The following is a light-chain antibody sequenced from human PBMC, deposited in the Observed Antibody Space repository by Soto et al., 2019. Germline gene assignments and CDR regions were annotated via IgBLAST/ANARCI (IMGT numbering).Light chain of an antibody. CDR1: QTVRSSF. V-gene: IGKV3-20*01. CDR2: GAS. J-gene: IGKJ4*01. Sequence: IVLTQSPCTLALSPGERATLSCRASQTVRSSFVAWYQQKAGQAPRLFIYGASNRATGIPDRFSGSGSGTDFTLTISRLEPEDFAVYHCHQYGSSPLTFGGGTKVDI. CDR3: HQYGSSPLT.